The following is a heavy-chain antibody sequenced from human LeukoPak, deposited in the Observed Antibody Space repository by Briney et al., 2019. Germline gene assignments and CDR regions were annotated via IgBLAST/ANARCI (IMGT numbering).Heavy chain of an antibody. J-gene: IGHJ3*02. D-gene: IGHD3-16*01. CDR3: ARPVGGAFDI. V-gene: IGHV4-30-2*01. CDR1: GGSISSGGYS. Sequence: TTSETLSLTCAVSGGSISSGGYSWSRIRQPPGKGLEWIGYIYHSGSTYYNPSLKSRVTISVDRSKNQFSLKLSSVTAADTAVYYCARPVGGAFDIWGQGTMVTVSS. CDR2: IYHSGST.